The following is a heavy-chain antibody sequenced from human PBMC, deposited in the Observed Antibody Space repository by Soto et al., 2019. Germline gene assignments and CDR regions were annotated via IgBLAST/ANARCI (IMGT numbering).Heavy chain of an antibody. J-gene: IGHJ4*01. CDR2: IKQDGSEK. V-gene: IGHV3-7*01. D-gene: IGHD2-15*01. Sequence: GGSLRLSCAASGFTFSSYWMSWVRQAPGKGLEWVANIKQDGSEKYYVDSVKGRFTISRDNAKNSLYLQMNSLRAEDTAVYYCSCCACSGGSRYLYYFDYWGHGTLVTVSS. CDR1: GFTFSSYW. CDR3: SCCACSGGSRYLYYFDY.